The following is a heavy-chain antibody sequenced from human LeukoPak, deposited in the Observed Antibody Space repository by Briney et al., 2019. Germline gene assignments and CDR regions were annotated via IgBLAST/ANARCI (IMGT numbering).Heavy chain of an antibody. CDR3: ARDKDFGFDY. Sequence: GGSLRLSCAASGFSFSSFSMNWVRQAPGKGLEWVSYFSTSSGTISYADSVKGRFTISRDDAKNSLYLQMNSLRDADTAVYYCARDKDFGFDYWGQGTLVTVSS. V-gene: IGHV3-48*02. J-gene: IGHJ4*02. D-gene: IGHD3-10*01. CDR1: GFSFSSFS. CDR2: FSTSSGTI.